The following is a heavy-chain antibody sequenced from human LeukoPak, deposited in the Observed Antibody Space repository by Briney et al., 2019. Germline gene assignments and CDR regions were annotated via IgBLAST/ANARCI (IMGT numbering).Heavy chain of an antibody. V-gene: IGHV4-59*01. CDR3: ARDEGQYSSSSGGWFDP. CDR2: IYYSGST. Sequence: SETLSLTCTVSGGSISSYYWSWIRQPPGKGLEWIGYIYYSGSTNYNPSLKSRVTISVDTSKNQFSLKLSSVTAADTAVYYCARDEGQYSSSSGGWFDPWGQGTLVTVSS. D-gene: IGHD6-6*01. J-gene: IGHJ5*02. CDR1: GGSISSYY.